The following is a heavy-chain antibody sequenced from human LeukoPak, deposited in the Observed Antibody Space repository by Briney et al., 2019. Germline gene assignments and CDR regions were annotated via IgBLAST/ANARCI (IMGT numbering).Heavy chain of an antibody. Sequence: ASVKVSCKASGYTFTNYDINWVRQATGQGLEWMGWMNPDSGNAGYAQKFQGRVTITRNTSTNTVYMELTSLRSEDTAVYYCARGNRYFDLWGRGTLVTVSS. CDR1: GYTFTNYD. V-gene: IGHV1-8*03. CDR2: MNPDSGNA. CDR3: ARGNRYFDL. J-gene: IGHJ2*01.